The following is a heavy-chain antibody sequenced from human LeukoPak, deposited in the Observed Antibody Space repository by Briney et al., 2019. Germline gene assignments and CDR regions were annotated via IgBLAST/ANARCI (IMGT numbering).Heavy chain of an antibody. V-gene: IGHV3-7*01. CDR1: GYSFTSYW. CDR2: IKQDGSEK. D-gene: IGHD3-22*01. J-gene: IGHJ4*02. Sequence: GESLKISCKGSGYSFTSYWIGWVRQAPGKGLEWVANIKQDGSEKYYVASVKLRFTISRDNAKNSLYLQMNSLRAEDTAVYYCARDLAWYDSSGTWGQGTLVTVSS. CDR3: ARDLAWYDSSGT.